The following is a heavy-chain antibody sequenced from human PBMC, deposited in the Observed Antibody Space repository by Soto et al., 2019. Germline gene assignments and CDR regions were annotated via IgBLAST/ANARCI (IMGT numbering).Heavy chain of an antibody. Sequence: PSETLSLTCTVSGGSISSGGYYWSWIRQHPGKGLEWTGYIYYSGSTYYNPSLKSRVTISVDTSKNQFSLKLSSVTAADTAVYYCARAPTPLQLYGDNWFDPWGQGTLVTVSS. V-gene: IGHV4-31*03. CDR3: ARAPTPLQLYGDNWFDP. J-gene: IGHJ5*02. D-gene: IGHD4-17*01. CDR1: GGSISSGGYY. CDR2: IYYSGST.